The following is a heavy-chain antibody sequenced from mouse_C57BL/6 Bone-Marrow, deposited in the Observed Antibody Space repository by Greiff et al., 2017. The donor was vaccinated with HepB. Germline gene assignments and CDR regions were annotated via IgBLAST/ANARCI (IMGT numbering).Heavy chain of an antibody. CDR2: IYPGDGDT. J-gene: IGHJ4*01. CDR3: LFDSNYYAMDY. V-gene: IGHV1-82*01. D-gene: IGHD2-5*01. CDR1: GYAFSSSW. Sequence: QVQLQQSGPELVKPGASVKISCKASGYAFSSSWMNWVKQRPGKGLEWIGLIYPGDGDTNYNGKFKGKATLTADKSSSTAYMQLSSLTSEDSAVYFCLFDSNYYAMDYWGQGTSVTVSS.